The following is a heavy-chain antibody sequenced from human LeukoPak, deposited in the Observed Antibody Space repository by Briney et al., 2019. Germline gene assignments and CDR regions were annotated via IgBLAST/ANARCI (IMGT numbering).Heavy chain of an antibody. CDR3: ARDTPRPVPRGFEY. Sequence: ASVKVSCKASGYTFTVYYMHWVRQAPGQGLEYMAWINPDSGGTNYAQKFQGRVTMTRDTSISTAYMELSRLRSDDTAVYYCARDTPRPVPRGFEYWGQGTLVTVSS. J-gene: IGHJ4*02. V-gene: IGHV1-2*02. CDR1: GYTFTVYY. CDR2: INPDSGGT.